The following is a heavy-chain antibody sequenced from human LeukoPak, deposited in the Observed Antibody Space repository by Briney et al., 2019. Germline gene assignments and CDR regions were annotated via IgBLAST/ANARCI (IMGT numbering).Heavy chain of an antibody. Sequence: GESLKTSCKASGYTFTSYWIAWVRQMPGKGLEWMGIIYPGDSDTRYSPSFQGQVTISADKSISTAYLQWSSLKASDTAMYYCARYCSGDSCQDYWGQGTLVTVSS. CDR2: IYPGDSDT. CDR3: ARYCSGDSCQDY. J-gene: IGHJ4*02. D-gene: IGHD2-15*01. V-gene: IGHV5-51*01. CDR1: GYTFTSYW.